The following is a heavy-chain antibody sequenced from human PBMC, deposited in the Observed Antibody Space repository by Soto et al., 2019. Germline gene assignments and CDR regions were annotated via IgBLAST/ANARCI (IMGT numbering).Heavy chain of an antibody. J-gene: IGHJ3*02. CDR3: TPDIISGTTEDAFDI. CDR1: GFTFSNAW. V-gene: IGHV3-15*01. D-gene: IGHD1-7*01. CDR2: IKSKTDGGTT. Sequence: EVQLVESGGGLVKPGGSLRLSCAASGFTFSNAWMSWVRQAPGKGLEWVGRIKSKTDGGTTDYAAPVKGKFTISRDDSKNTLYLQMNSLKTEDTAVYYCTPDIISGTTEDAFDIWGQGTMVTVSS.